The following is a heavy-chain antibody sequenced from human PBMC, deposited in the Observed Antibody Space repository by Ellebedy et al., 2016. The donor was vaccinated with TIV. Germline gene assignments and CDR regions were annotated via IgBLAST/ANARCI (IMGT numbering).Heavy chain of an antibody. V-gene: IGHV3-7*01. Sequence: GESLKISCVASGFTFNTYSMSWVRQAPGKGLEWVANIKQDGSEKYYVDSVKGRFTISRDNAKNSLYLQMTSLRAEDTAVYYCARTHDDYGGNWAFDYWGQGTLVTVSS. D-gene: IGHD4-23*01. J-gene: IGHJ4*02. CDR2: IKQDGSEK. CDR3: ARTHDDYGGNWAFDY. CDR1: GFTFNTYS.